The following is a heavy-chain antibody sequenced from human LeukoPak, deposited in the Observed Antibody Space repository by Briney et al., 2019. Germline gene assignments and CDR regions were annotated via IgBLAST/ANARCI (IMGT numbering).Heavy chain of an antibody. Sequence: SETLSLTCAVYGGSFSGYYWSWIRQPPGKGLEWIGEINHSGSTNHNPSLKSRVTISVDTSKNQFSLKLSSVTAADTAVYYCARLVTDTIGFDYWGQGSLVTVSS. CDR1: GGSFSGYY. D-gene: IGHD2-21*02. CDR3: ARLVTDTIGFDY. CDR2: INHSGST. V-gene: IGHV4-34*01. J-gene: IGHJ4*02.